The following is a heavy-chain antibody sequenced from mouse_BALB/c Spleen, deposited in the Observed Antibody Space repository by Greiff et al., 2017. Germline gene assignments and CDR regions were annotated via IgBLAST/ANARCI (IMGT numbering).Heavy chain of an antibody. D-gene: IGHD5-5*01. CDR1: GYTFTSYW. Sequence: QVQLQQPGAELVKPGASVKLSCKASGYTFTSYWMHWVKQRPGQGLEWIGEIDPSDSYTNYNQKFKGKATLTVDKSSSTAYMQLSSLTSEDSAVYYCARGGLPPGYFDVWGAGTTVTVSS. CDR3: ARGGLPPGYFDV. CDR2: IDPSDSYT. V-gene: IGHV1-69*02. J-gene: IGHJ1*01.